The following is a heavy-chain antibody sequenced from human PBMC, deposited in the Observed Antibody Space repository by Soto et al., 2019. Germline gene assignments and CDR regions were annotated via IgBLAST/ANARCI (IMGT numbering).Heavy chain of an antibody. CDR2: ISGSGGST. J-gene: IGHJ6*02. V-gene: IGHV3-23*01. CDR1: GCTFSSYA. D-gene: IGHD4-17*01. Sequence: GGSLRLSCAASGCTFSSYAMSWVRQAPGKGLEWVSAISGSGGSTYYADSVKGRFTISRDNSKNTLYLQMNSLRAEDTAVYYCAKGDYGDYYYYGMDVWGQGTTVTVSS. CDR3: AKGDYGDYYYYGMDV.